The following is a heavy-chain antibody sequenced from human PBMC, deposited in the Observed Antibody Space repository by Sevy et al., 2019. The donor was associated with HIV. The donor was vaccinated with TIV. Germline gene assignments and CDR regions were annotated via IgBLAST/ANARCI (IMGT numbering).Heavy chain of an antibody. CDR1: GFIFKTYA. CDR3: AKLRAVAGNY. CDR2: ISGSGGST. Sequence: GGSLRLSCGVSGFIFKTYAMSWVRQAPGMGLEWVSGISGSGGSTYYADSVKGRFTISRDNSKNTLYLQMNSLRAEDTAVYYCAKLRAVAGNYWGQRTLVTVSS. D-gene: IGHD6-19*01. J-gene: IGHJ4*02. V-gene: IGHV3-23*01.